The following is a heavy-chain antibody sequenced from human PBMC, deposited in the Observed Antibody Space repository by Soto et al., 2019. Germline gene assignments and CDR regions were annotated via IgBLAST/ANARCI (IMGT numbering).Heavy chain of an antibody. CDR1: GGSISSYY. CDR3: ARGYDFVYYMDV. D-gene: IGHD3-3*01. CDR2: IYYSGST. Sequence: PSETLSLTCTVSGGSISSYYWSWIRQPPGKGLEWIGYIYYSGSTNYSPSLKSRVTISVDTSKNQFSLKLSSVTAADTAVYYCARGYDFVYYMDVWGKGTTVTVSS. V-gene: IGHV4-59*01. J-gene: IGHJ6*03.